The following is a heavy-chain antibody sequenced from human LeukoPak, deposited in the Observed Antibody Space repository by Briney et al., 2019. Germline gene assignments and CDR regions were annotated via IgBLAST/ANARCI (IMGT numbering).Heavy chain of an antibody. D-gene: IGHD3-22*01. CDR2: INPNTGGT. Sequence: ASVKVSCKASGYTFTGYYMHWVRQAPGQGLEWMGRINPNTGGTNYAQKFQGRVTMTTDTSISTAYMELSRLRSDDTAVYYCARAGGDYYDNSGYLYFDYWGQGTQVTVSS. CDR3: ARAGGDYYDNSGYLYFDY. J-gene: IGHJ4*02. V-gene: IGHV1-2*06. CDR1: GYTFTGYY.